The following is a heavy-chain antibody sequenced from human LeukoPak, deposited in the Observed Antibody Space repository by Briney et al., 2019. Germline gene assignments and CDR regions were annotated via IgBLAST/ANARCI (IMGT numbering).Heavy chain of an antibody. CDR1: GFTFSSYA. CDR3: AGTAREDYSYGYPSSDIDY. J-gene: IGHJ4*02. D-gene: IGHD5-18*01. V-gene: IGHV3-23*01. CDR2: ISGSGGST. Sequence: GGSLRLSCAASGFTFSSYAMSWVRQAPGKGLEWVSAISGSGGSTYYADSVKGRFTISRDNSKNTLYLQMNSLRAEDTAVYYCAGTAREDYSYGYPSSDIDYWGQGTLVTVSS.